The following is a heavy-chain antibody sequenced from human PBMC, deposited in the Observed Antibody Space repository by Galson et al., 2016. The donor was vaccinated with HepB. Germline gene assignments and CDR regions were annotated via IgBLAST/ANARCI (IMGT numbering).Heavy chain of an antibody. D-gene: IGHD2-21*02. J-gene: IGHJ4*02. V-gene: IGHV1-18*04. CDR3: TRDSGIVVVTAIPD. Sequence: SVKVSCKASGYTFTTFGISWVRQAPGQGLEWMGWISGYNGNTNYAQKVQDRVTMTTDSSTSTAYMELRSLRSDDTAMYYCTRDSGIVVVTAIPDWGQGTLVTVSS. CDR2: ISGYNGNT. CDR1: GYTFTTFG.